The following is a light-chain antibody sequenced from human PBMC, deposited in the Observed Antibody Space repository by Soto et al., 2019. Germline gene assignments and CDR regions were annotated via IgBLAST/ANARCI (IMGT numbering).Light chain of an antibody. V-gene: IGKV3-15*01. CDR1: QSVSTN. CDR3: QQYHNWPPWT. Sequence: EIVMTQSPATLSVSPGERATLSCRASQSVSTNLAWYQQKPGQAPRLLIYGASTRATGIPVRFSGGGSGTEFTLTISSLHSEDFAVYYCQQYHNWPPWTFGQGTKVEIK. CDR2: GAS. J-gene: IGKJ1*01.